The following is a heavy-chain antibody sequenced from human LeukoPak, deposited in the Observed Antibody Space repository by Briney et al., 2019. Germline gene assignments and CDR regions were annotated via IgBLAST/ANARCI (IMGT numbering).Heavy chain of an antibody. Sequence: SVKVSCKASGGTFSNYAFSWVRQAAGQGLEWMGGIKPILGTANYAQRCHGRVTITADESTSTAYMELSSLRSEDTAVYYCARTSYYDTWGRAFGIWGQGTMVTVSS. CDR3: ARTSYYDTWGRAFGI. V-gene: IGHV1-69*13. CDR1: GGTFSNYA. D-gene: IGHD3-22*01. J-gene: IGHJ3*02. CDR2: IKPILGTA.